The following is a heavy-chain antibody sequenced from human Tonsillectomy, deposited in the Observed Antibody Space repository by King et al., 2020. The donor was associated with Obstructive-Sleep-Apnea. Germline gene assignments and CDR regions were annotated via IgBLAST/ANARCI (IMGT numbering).Heavy chain of an antibody. J-gene: IGHJ4*02. Sequence: VQLVESGGGVVQPGRSLRLSCAASGFTFSTYVMHWVRQAPGKGLEWVAVISYDGNNKYYAESVKGRFTISRDNSKNTLYLQVNSLRTEDTAVYYCARDTPDYWGKGTLVTVSS. CDR2: ISYDGNNK. CDR3: ARDTPDY. V-gene: IGHV3-30-3*01. CDR1: GFTFSTYV.